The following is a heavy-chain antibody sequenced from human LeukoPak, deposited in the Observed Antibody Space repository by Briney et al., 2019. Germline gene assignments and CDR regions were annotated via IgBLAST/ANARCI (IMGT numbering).Heavy chain of an antibody. CDR1: GGSFSGYY. CDR2: INHSGST. CDR3: ARDRVGARGNDAFDI. Sequence: SETLSLTCAVYGGSFSGYYWSWIRQPPGKGLEWIGEINHSGSTNYNPSLKSRVTISVDTSKNQFSLKLSSVIAEDTAVYYCARDRVGARGNDAFDIWGQGTMVTVSS. J-gene: IGHJ3*02. V-gene: IGHV4-34*01. D-gene: IGHD1-26*01.